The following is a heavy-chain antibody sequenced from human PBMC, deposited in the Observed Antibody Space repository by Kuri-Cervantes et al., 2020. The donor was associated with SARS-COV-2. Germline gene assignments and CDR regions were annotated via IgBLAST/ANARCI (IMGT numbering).Heavy chain of an antibody. CDR1: GGSFSGYY. V-gene: IGHV4-34*01. D-gene: IGHD6-19*01. CDR2: INHSGST. CDR3: VTSLPRSGWDGEDAFDI. Sequence: SETLSLTCAVYGGSFSGYYWSWIRQSPGKGLEWIGEINHSGSTNYNPPLKSRVTISLETSKNQFSLNLSSVTAADTAMYYCVTSLPRSGWDGEDAFDIWGQGTMVTVSS. J-gene: IGHJ3*02.